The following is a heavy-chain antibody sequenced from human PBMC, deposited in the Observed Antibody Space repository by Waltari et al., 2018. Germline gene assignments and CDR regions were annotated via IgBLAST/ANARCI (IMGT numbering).Heavy chain of an antibody. J-gene: IGHJ6*02. CDR3: ATSGSYYHYYYGMDV. Sequence: EVQLVESGGGLVQPGGSLRLSCAASGFTFSSYAMSWVRKAPGKGLEWGSAISGSGGSTYYADSVKGRFTISRDNSKNTRYLQMNSLRAEDTAVYYCATSGSYYHYYYGMDVWGQGTTVTVSS. CDR1: GFTFSSYA. D-gene: IGHD1-26*01. CDR2: ISGSGGST. V-gene: IGHV3-23*04.